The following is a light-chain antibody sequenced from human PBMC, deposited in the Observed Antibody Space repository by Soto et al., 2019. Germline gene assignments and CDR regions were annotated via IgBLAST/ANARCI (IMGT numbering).Light chain of an antibody. CDR2: EVN. CDR3: SSYTSSSTYV. CDR1: SSDIGAYDY. Sequence: ALTQPASLSGSPGQSITISCTGTSSDIGAYDYVSWFQQHPGKAPKLMISEVNNRPSGVSNRFSGSKSGNTAYLTISGLQVEDEADYYCSSYTSSSTYVFGTGTKVTVL. J-gene: IGLJ1*01. V-gene: IGLV2-14*01.